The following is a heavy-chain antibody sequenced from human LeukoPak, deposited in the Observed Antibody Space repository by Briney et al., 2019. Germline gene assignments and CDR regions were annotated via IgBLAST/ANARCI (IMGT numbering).Heavy chain of an antibody. CDR1: GFTFSDDY. CDR3: ARDQYGLGYGSLFDY. J-gene: IGHJ4*02. CDR2: ISSSGVTI. V-gene: IGHV3-11*01. Sequence: PGGSLRLSCAAPGFTFSDDYMTWIRQAPGEGLEWVSYISSSGVTIYYAESVKGRFTISRDTAKRSLYLEMNSLRAEDTAVYYCARDQYGLGYGSLFDYWGQGTLVTVSS. D-gene: IGHD3-10*01.